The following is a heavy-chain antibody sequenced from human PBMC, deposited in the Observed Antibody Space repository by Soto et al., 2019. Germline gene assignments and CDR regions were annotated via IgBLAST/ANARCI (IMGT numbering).Heavy chain of an antibody. CDR3: ARDRSGSSWYEPYYYGMDV. CDR1: GYTFTSYG. V-gene: IGHV1-18*01. CDR2: ISAYNGNT. D-gene: IGHD6-13*01. Sequence: ASVKVSCKASGYTFTSYGISWVRQAPGQGLEWMGWISAYNGNTNYAQKLQGRVTMTTDTSTSTAYMELRSLRSDDTAVYYCARDRSGSSWYEPYYYGMDVWGQGTTVTAP. J-gene: IGHJ6*02.